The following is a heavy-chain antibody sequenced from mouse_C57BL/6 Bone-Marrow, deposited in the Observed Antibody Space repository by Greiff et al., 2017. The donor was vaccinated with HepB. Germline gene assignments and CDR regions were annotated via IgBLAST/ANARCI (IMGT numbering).Heavy chain of an antibody. V-gene: IGHV1-64*01. CDR1: GYTFTSYW. CDR2: IHPNSGST. CDR3: ARLHYYAMDY. J-gene: IGHJ4*01. Sequence: VKLQQPGAELVKPGASVKLSCKASGYTFTSYWMHWVKQRPGQGLEWIGMIHPNSGSTNYNEKFKSKATLTVDKSSSTAYMQLSSLTSEDSAVYFCARLHYYAMDYWGQGTSVTVSS.